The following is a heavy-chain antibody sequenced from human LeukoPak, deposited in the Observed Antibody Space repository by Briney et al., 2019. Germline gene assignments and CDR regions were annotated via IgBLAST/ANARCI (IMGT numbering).Heavy chain of an antibody. V-gene: IGHV3-11*01. CDR2: IPRSGTSI. Sequence: GGSLRLSCLAPGFTFSDYYMSWIRQAPGKGLEWISYIPRSGTSINYADSVRGRFTISRDNAKNSLYLQMNSLTAEDTAVYYCARGSSGVDYWGQGTLVTVSS. CDR1: GFTFSDYY. CDR3: ARGSSGVDY. D-gene: IGHD6-19*01. J-gene: IGHJ4*02.